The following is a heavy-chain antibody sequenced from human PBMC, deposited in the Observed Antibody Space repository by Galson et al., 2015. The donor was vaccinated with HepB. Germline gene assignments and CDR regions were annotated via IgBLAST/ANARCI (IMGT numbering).Heavy chain of an antibody. Sequence: SCKAFGYTFSSYDVTWVRQASGQGLEWMGWMNPNSRNTGYAPEFQDRVTMTGDTSMSTAYMELSSLRSEDTAVYYCARGVRNYLYSDNWGQGTLVTVSS. CDR3: ARGVRNYLYSDN. CDR1: GYTFSSYD. D-gene: IGHD1-7*01. V-gene: IGHV1-8*01. CDR2: MNPNSRNT. J-gene: IGHJ4*02.